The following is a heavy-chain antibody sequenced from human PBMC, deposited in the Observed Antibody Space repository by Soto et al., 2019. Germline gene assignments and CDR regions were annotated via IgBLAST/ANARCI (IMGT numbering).Heavy chain of an antibody. V-gene: IGHV4-59*12. CDR2: IYYSGST. CDR3: ARDSGYDRLLAFDI. CDR1: GGSISSYY. J-gene: IGHJ3*02. D-gene: IGHD5-12*01. Sequence: KTSETLSLTCTVSGGSISSYYWSWIRQPPGKGLEWIGYIYYSGSTNYNPSLKSRVTISVDTSKNQFSLKLSSVTAADTAVYYCARDSGYDRLLAFDIWGQGTMVTVSS.